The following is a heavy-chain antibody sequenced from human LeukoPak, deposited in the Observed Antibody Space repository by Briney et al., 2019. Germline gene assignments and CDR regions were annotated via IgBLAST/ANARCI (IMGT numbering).Heavy chain of an antibody. J-gene: IGHJ3*02. CDR1: GYSISSGHY. Sequence: PSETLSLTCTVSGYSISSGHYWGWIRHPPGKGLEWIGNIYHSGSTYYNPSLKSRVTISVDTSKNQFSLKLSSVTAADTAVYYCAKEEIMADDAFDIWGQGTMVTVSS. D-gene: IGHD5-12*01. CDR3: AKEEIMADDAFDI. CDR2: IYHSGST. V-gene: IGHV4-38-2*02.